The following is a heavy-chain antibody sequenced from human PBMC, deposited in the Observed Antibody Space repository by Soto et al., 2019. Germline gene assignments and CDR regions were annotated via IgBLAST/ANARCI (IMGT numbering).Heavy chain of an antibody. Sequence: QLQLQESGSGLVKPSQTLSLTCAVSGASISSGGYSWSWIRQPPGKGLEWIGYIYHSGRTFYNPYLKSRVSISLDRSKKQFSLKLSSVTAADTAVYFGARVATPWGQGALVTVSS. CDR2: IYHSGRT. CDR1: GASISSGGYS. J-gene: IGHJ5*02. CDR3: ARVATP. V-gene: IGHV4-30-2*01.